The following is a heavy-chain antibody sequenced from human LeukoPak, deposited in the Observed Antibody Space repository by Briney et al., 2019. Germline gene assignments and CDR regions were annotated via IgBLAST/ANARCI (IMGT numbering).Heavy chain of an antibody. CDR2: IYYSGST. J-gene: IGHJ4*02. D-gene: IGHD6-19*01. V-gene: IGHV4-39*01. CDR1: GGSISSSSYY. CDR3: ARRRSRSSFDY. Sequence: SSETLSLTCTVSGGSISSSSYYWGWIRQPPGKGLEWIGSIYYSGSTYYNPSLKSPVTISVDTSKNQFSLKLSSVTAADTAVYYCARRRSRSSFDYWGQGTLDTVSS.